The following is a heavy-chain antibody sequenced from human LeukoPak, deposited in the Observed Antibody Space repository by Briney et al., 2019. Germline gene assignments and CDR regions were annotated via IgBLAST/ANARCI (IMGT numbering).Heavy chain of an antibody. CDR3: ARDWVAGVPFDAFDI. Sequence: GGSLRLSCAASGFTLSSYAMHWVRQAPGKGLEWGAVISYDGSNKYYADSVKGRFTISRDNAKNSLYLHMNSLTAEDTAMYYCARDWVAGVPFDAFDIWGQGTMVSVSS. CDR2: ISYDGSNK. V-gene: IGHV3-30*04. J-gene: IGHJ3*02. CDR1: GFTLSSYA. D-gene: IGHD3-10*01.